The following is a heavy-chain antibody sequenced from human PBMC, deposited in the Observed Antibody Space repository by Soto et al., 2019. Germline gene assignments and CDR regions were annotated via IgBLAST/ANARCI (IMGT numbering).Heavy chain of an antibody. CDR2: ISYDGSNK. J-gene: IGHJ4*02. CDR3: AKGLSGEAPVY. V-gene: IGHV3-30*18. CDR1: GFTFSSYG. Sequence: QVQLVESGGGVVQPGRSLRLSCAASGFTFSSYGMHWVRQAPGKGLEWVAVISYDGSNKYYADSVKGRFTISRDNSKNTLYLQMNSLRAEDTAVYYCAKGLSGEAPVYWGQGSLVTVSS.